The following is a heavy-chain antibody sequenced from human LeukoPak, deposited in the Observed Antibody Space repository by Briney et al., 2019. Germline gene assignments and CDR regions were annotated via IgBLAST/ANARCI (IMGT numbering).Heavy chain of an antibody. V-gene: IGHV3-23*01. CDR2: ISGSGGST. CDR1: GFTFSSYA. Sequence: GGSLRLSCSASGFTFSSYAMSWVRQAPGKGLEWVSAISGSGGSTYYADSVKGRFTISRDNSKNTLYLQMNSLRAEDAAVYYCAKDGPYPSDYYGSGTSFDYWGQGTLVTVSS. J-gene: IGHJ4*02. D-gene: IGHD3-10*01. CDR3: AKDGPYPSDYYGSGTSFDY.